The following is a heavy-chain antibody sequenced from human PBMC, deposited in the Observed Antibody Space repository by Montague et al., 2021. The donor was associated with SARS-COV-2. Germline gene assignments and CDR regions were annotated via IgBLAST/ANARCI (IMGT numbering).Heavy chain of an antibody. J-gene: IGHJ4*02. CDR3: ARRGDYGGPRFDY. D-gene: IGHD4-23*01. V-gene: IGHV4-39*01. Sequence: SETLSLTCVVSGDSISTDNWWTWVRLPPGKGLEWIGSIYYSGSTHYNPSLKSRVTISVDTSKNQFSLKLSSVTAADTAVYYCARRGDYGGPRFDYWGQGTLVSVSS. CDR2: IYYSGST. CDR1: GDSISTDNW.